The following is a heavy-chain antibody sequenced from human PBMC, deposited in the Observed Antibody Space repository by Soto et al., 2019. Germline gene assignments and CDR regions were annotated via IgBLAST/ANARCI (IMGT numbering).Heavy chain of an antibody. Sequence: HPGGSLRLSCVASGLTVSHNYMAWVRQAPEMGLEWVSILYTEGTTYYADSVKGRFTISRDSSKNTLFLQMDSLRAEDTAVYYCLRPRPSGENDCIDVWGQ. CDR2: LYTEGTT. J-gene: IGHJ6*02. V-gene: IGHV3-53*01. D-gene: IGHD1-1*01. CDR3: LRPRPSGENDCIDV. CDR1: GLTVSHNY.